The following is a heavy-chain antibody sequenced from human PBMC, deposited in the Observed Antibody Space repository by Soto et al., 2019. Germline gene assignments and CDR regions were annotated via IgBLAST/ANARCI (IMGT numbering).Heavy chain of an antibody. J-gene: IGHJ4*02. V-gene: IGHV3-13*04. CDR1: GFTFSSYD. Sequence: EVQLVESGGGLVQPGGSLRLYCSASGFTFSSYDMHWVRQGPGKGLEWVSAIGTAGDTNYAGSVKGRFTISRENAKNYLYLQMNSLRAGDTAIYFCARAIGPTLFDYWGQGTLVTVSS. CDR2: IGTAGDT. D-gene: IGHD3-22*01. CDR3: ARAIGPTLFDY.